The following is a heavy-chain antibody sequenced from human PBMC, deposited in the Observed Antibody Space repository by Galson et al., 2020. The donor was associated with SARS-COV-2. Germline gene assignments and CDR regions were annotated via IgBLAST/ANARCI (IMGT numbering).Heavy chain of an antibody. CDR1: GFTFSSYA. D-gene: IGHD6-19*01. CDR2: ISGNCGST. Sequence: GGSLRLSCAASGFTFSSYAMNWVRQAPGKGLESVSTISGNCGSTYYEDSVKGRFTISRDNSKNTVYLQMNSLRAEDTAAYYCAKVAGGLAVAGDFDYWGQGTLVTVSS. J-gene: IGHJ4*02. CDR3: AKVAGGLAVAGDFDY. V-gene: IGHV3-23*01.